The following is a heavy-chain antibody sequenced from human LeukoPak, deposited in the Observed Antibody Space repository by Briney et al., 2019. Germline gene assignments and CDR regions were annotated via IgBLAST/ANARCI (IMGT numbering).Heavy chain of an antibody. Sequence: GGSLRLSCAASGFTVSSNDMSWVPQAPGKGLEWASFIYSGGNTHYSDSVKGRFTISRDNSKNTLYLQMNSLRDEDTAVYYCARRAGEYSHPYDYWGQGTLVTVSS. J-gene: IGHJ4*02. CDR1: GFTVSSND. D-gene: IGHD4-17*01. V-gene: IGHV3-53*01. CDR3: ARRAGEYSHPYDY. CDR2: IYSGGNT.